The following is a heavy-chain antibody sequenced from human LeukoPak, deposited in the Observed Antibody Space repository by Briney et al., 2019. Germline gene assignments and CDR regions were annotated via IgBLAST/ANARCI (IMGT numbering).Heavy chain of an antibody. J-gene: IGHJ5*02. CDR1: GFTFSSSA. CDR3: AKTGYCSSTSCSAGFDP. V-gene: IGHV3-23*01. CDR2: LSGGGGST. D-gene: IGHD2-2*01. Sequence: GGSLRLSCAASGFTFSSSAVSWVRQAPGKGLDWVSGLSGGGGSTYYADSVEGRFTISRDNSKNTLYLQMNSLRAEDTAVYYCAKTGYCSSTSCSAGFDPWGQGTLVTVSS.